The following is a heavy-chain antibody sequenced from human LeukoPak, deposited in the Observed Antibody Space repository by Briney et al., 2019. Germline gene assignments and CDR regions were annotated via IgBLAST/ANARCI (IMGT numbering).Heavy chain of an antibody. CDR3: ARRAGAYSHPYDY. V-gene: IGHV3-48*03. CDR2: ISSSGSTI. J-gene: IGHJ4*02. D-gene: IGHD4/OR15-4a*01. Sequence: PGGSLRLSCAASGFTFSSYEMNWVRQAPGKGLEWVSYISSSGSTIYYADSVKGRFTISRDNSKNTLYLQMNSLRAEHTAVYYCARRAGAYSHPYDYWGQGTLVTVSS. CDR1: GFTFSSYE.